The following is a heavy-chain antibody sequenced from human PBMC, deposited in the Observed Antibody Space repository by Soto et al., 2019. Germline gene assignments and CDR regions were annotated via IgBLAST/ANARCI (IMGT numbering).Heavy chain of an antibody. J-gene: IGHJ4*02. CDR3: ARGCGVTTNPPGH. CDR2: IQVGGST. Sequence: QVQLQESGPGLVKPSETLSLTCTVSGGSISNFCWRWIRQPPGKGPEYIGYIQVGGSTNYNPSPESRVAISVDTSKNQFSLRLTSVTAADTAVYYCARGCGVTTNPPGHWGQGTLVTVSS. V-gene: IGHV4-59*01. CDR1: GGSISNFC. D-gene: IGHD4-17*01.